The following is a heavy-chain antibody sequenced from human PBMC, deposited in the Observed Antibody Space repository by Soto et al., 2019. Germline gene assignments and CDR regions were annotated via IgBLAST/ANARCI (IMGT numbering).Heavy chain of an antibody. CDR1: GFSFSSYP. CDR2: ISANGRGN. CDR3: VKTRSYDRTSYGRFDY. D-gene: IGHD3-22*01. Sequence: GGSLRLSCATSGFSFSSYPMSWVRQAPGKGLEWVTPISANGRGNSYADSVKGRFTILRDNSKNTLFLQMNSLRADDTAVYFCVKTRSYDRTSYGRFDYWGQGTLVTVSS. V-gene: IGHV3-23*01. J-gene: IGHJ4*02.